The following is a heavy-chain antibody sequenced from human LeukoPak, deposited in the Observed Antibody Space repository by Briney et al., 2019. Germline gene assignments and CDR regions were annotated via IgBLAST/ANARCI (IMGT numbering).Heavy chain of an antibody. CDR3: ARARWGSSGWH. CDR2: IKQDGSEK. V-gene: IGHV3-7*01. CDR1: GFTFSSYW. Sequence: QPGGSLRLSCAASGFTFSSYWMSWVRQAPGKGLEWLANIKQDGSEKYYVDSVKGRFTISRDNAKNSLHLQMNSLRAEDTAVYYCARARWGSSGWHWGQGTMVTVSS. J-gene: IGHJ3*01. D-gene: IGHD6-19*01.